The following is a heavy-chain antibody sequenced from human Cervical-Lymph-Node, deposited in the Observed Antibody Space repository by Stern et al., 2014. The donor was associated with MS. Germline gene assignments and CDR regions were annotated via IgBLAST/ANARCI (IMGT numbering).Heavy chain of an antibody. D-gene: IGHD6-13*01. CDR3: ARGPAWLVAAAGTSWFGP. J-gene: IGHJ5*02. CDR2: ISSAGTTI. V-gene: IGHV3-48*01. CDR1: GFTFSSYS. Sequence: EVQLVESGGGLVRPGGSLRLSCAVSGFTFSSYSMNWVRQAPGKGLEWVSYISSAGTTIYYADSVKGRFTISRDNAKNSLFLQMNSLRVEDTAVYYCARGPAWLVAAAGTSWFGPWGQGTLVTVSS.